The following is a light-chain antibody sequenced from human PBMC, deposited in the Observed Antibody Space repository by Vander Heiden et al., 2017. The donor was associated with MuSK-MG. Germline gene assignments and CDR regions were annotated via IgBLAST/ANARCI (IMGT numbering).Light chain of an antibody. CDR1: SSNIGSNY. CDR2: RNN. J-gene: IGLJ3*02. V-gene: IGLV1-47*03. CDR3: AAWDDSLSGWV. Sequence: QSVPTQPPSASGTPGQRVTISCSGSSSNIGSNYVYWYQQLPGTAPKLLIYRNNQRPSGVPDRFSGSKSGTSASLAISGLWSEDEADYYCAAWDDSLSGWVFGGGTKLTVL.